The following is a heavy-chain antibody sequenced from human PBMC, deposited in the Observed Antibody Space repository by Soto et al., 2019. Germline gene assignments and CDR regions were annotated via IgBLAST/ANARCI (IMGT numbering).Heavy chain of an antibody. CDR1: GYSISSGYY. CDR3: ASWLNIPNYYYYGMDV. D-gene: IGHD5-12*01. J-gene: IGHJ6*02. CDR2: IYHSGST. Sequence: SETLSLTCAVSGYSISSGYYWGWIRQPPGKGLEWIGSIYHSGSTYYNPSLKSRVTISVDTSKNQFSLKLSSVTAADTAVYYCASWLNIPNYYYYGMDVWGQGTTVTVSS. V-gene: IGHV4-38-2*01.